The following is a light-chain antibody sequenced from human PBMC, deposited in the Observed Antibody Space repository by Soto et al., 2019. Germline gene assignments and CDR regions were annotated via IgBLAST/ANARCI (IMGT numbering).Light chain of an antibody. V-gene: IGLV1-47*01. Sequence: QSVLTQAPSASGTPGQRVTISCSGSSSNIGSNFVYWYQKFPGTAPKVLIYRNDQRPSGVPDRFSGSKSGTSASLAISGLLSEDEADYYCAVWDDSLNGSVAFGGVTKVTVL. CDR1: SSNIGSNF. CDR2: RND. CDR3: AVWDDSLNGSVA. J-gene: IGLJ2*01.